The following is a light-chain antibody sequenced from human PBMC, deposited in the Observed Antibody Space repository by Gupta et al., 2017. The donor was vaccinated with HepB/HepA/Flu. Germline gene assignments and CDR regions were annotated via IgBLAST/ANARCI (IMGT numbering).Light chain of an antibody. CDR3: SSYTSSSSVI. V-gene: IGLV2-14*03. CDR2: DVS. Sequence: SALTQPASVSGSPGQSLPMSCTGTSRDVGGYDYVSWDQQYPVKAPKLMIYDVSNRPSGVASRFSGSKSGNTATLTIAGLKAEDDADYYGSSYTSSSSVIFGGGTKLTVL. CDR1: SRDVGGYDY. J-gene: IGLJ2*01.